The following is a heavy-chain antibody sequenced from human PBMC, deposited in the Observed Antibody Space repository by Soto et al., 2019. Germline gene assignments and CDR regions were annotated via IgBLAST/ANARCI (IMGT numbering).Heavy chain of an antibody. J-gene: IGHJ5*01. CDR2: INHTGGT. Sequence: WETLSLTCAVYGGTVNGYYWNWIRQPPGKGLEWIGEINHTGGTHYNPSLKSRVTMSVDTSKNQFSLRLSSVTAADTAIYYCATWITVVGLLSPPLDSSGQGTQVTVSS. D-gene: IGHD2-21*01. V-gene: IGHV4-34*08. CDR1: GGTVNGYY. CDR3: ATWITVVGLLSPPLDS.